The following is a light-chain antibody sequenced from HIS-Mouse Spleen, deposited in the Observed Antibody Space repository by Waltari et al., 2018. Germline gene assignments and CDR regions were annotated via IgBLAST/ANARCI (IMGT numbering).Light chain of an antibody. CDR3: AAWDDSLSGPV. Sequence: QSVLTQPPSASGTPGQRVTISCSGSSANIGSNYASWYQQLPGTAPKLLIYRNNQRPSGVPVRFSGSKSGTSASLAISGLRSEDEADYYCAAWDDSLSGPVFGGGTKLTVL. J-gene: IGLJ3*02. CDR1: SANIGSNY. V-gene: IGLV1-47*01. CDR2: RNN.